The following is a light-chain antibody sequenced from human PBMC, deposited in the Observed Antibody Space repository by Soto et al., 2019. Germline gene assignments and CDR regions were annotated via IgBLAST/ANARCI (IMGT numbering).Light chain of an antibody. CDR1: QSISSW. Sequence: DIQMTQSPSTLSASVGDRVTITCRASQSISSWLAWYQQKPGEAPKLLIYDASSLESGVPSRFSGSGSGTEFTLTISSLQPDDFATYYCQQYESYSPLTFGGGTKVDIK. J-gene: IGKJ4*01. CDR2: DAS. V-gene: IGKV1-5*01. CDR3: QQYESYSPLT.